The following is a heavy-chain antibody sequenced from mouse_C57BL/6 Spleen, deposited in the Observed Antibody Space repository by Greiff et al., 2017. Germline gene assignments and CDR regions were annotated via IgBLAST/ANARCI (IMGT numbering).Heavy chain of an antibody. Sequence: EVQLQQSGPELVKPGASVKISCKASGYTFTDYYMNWVKQSHGKSLEWIGDINPNNGGTSYNQKFKGKATLTVDKSSSTAYMELRSLTSEDSAVYYCARRELPLYYFDYWGQGTTLTVSS. D-gene: IGHD2-12*01. CDR1: GYTFTDYY. J-gene: IGHJ2*01. V-gene: IGHV1-26*01. CDR3: ARRELPLYYFDY. CDR2: INPNNGGT.